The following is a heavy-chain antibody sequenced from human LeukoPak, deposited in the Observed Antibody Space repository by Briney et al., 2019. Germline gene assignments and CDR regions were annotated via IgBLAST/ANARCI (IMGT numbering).Heavy chain of an antibody. CDR2: IYYSGST. Sequence: SQTLSLTCTVSGGSISSGDYYWSWIRQPPGKGLESIWYIYYSGSTYYNPYLESGVTIFVDTSKNQFALKLSYVTAADTAVYYCAREVRGYSYGYFDYWGQGTLVTVSS. V-gene: IGHV4-30-4*01. J-gene: IGHJ4*02. D-gene: IGHD5-18*01. CDR3: AREVRGYSYGYFDY. CDR1: GGSISSGDYY.